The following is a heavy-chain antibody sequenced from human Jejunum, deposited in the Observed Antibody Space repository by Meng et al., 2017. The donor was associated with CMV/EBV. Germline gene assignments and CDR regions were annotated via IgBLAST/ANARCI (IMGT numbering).Heavy chain of an antibody. Sequence: CATPGFTFNSYWMHWIRQAPGKGLVWVSHINRDGRTKRYADSEKGRFTISRDNTRNTLYLQMNSLRVEDSAVYFCARSYSDPAIDYWGQGTLVTVSS. J-gene: IGHJ4*02. CDR2: INRDGRTK. CDR3: ARSYSDPAIDY. V-gene: IGHV3-74*01. D-gene: IGHD4-17*01. CDR1: GFTFNSYW.